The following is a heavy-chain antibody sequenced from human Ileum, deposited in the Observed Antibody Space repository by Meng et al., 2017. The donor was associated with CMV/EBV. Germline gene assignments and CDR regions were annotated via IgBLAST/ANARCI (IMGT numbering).Heavy chain of an antibody. CDR2: IDIDGSIT. J-gene: IGHJ4*01. D-gene: IGHD6-13*01. V-gene: IGHV3-74*01. CDR3: ARDADGPGSLIDY. Sequence: EGQSVASGGGLVQPGGSLRLSCAVSGFTFTDYWMQWVRQAPGKGLVWVSRIDIDGSITTFSDSVKGRFTISRDNAKNTLYLEMNSLRAEDTAVYYCARDADGPGSLIDYWGRGTLVTVSS. CDR1: GFTFTDYW.